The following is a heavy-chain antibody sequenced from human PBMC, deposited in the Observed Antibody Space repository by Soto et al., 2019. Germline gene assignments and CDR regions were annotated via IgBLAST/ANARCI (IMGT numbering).Heavy chain of an antibody. V-gene: IGHV4-30-4*08. D-gene: IGHD4-17*01. CDR2: IYEMETT. Sequence: PSETLSLTCTVSGGSVSSGDHYWTWMRQHPGKGLEWIGYIYEMETTNYNPSLKSRVTISVDTSKNQFSLKLSSVTAADTAVYYCARATVTTSLYYYGMDVWGQGTTVTVSS. J-gene: IGHJ6*02. CDR1: GGSVSSGDHY. CDR3: ARATVTTSLYYYGMDV.